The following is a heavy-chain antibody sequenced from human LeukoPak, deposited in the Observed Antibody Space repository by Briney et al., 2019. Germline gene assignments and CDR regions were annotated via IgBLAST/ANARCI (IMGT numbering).Heavy chain of an antibody. V-gene: IGHV4-59*01. CDR3: ARWMLGNYFDY. J-gene: IGHJ4*02. CDR1: GGSISSYY. CDR2: IYYSGST. Sequence: SETLSLTCTVSGGSISSYYWSWIWQPPGKGLEWIGYIYYSGSTNYNPSLKSRVTISVDTSKNQFSLKLSSVTAADTAVYYCARWMLGNYFDYWGQGTLVTVSS. D-gene: IGHD2-2*03.